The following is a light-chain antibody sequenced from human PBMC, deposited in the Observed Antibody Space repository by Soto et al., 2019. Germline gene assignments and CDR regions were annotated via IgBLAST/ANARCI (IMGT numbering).Light chain of an antibody. V-gene: IGKV3-20*01. J-gene: IGKJ2*01. CDR3: LQYGSSPYT. CDR1: QSVSSSY. Sequence: DIVLTQSPGTLSLSPGERATLSCRASQSVSSSYLAWYQQKPGQAPRPLIYGASSRATGIPDRFSGSGSVRDFTLNISRLEPEDFSVYYCLQYGSSPYTFGQGTKLEIK. CDR2: GAS.